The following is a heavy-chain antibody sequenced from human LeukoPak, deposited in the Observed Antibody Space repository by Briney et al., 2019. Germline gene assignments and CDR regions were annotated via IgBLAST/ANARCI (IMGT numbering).Heavy chain of an antibody. CDR1: GFTFSSYG. Sequence: GRSLRLSCAASGFTFSSYGMHWVRQAPGKGLEWVAVISYDGSNKYYADSVKGRFTISRDNSKNTLYLQMNSLRAEDTAVHYCAKDTGYSSGCDYWGQGTLVTVSS. D-gene: IGHD6-19*01. CDR3: AKDTGYSSGCDY. CDR2: ISYDGSNK. J-gene: IGHJ4*02. V-gene: IGHV3-30*18.